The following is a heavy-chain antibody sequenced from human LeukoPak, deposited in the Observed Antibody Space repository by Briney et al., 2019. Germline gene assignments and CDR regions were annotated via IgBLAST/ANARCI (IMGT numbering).Heavy chain of an antibody. CDR2: IKQDGIEK. V-gene: IGHV3-7*01. Sequence: GGSLRLSCAASGFTFSNYWMNWVRQAPGKGLEWVANIKQDGIEKNYVDSVKGRFTISRDNAKNSLYLQMNSLRAEDTAVYYCVWEFHLGYWGQGTLVTVSS. CDR1: GFTFSNYW. CDR3: VWEFHLGY. J-gene: IGHJ4*02. D-gene: IGHD3-10*01.